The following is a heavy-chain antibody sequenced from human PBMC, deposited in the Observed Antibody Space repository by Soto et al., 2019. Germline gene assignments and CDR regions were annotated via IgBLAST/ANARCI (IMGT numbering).Heavy chain of an antibody. J-gene: IGHJ6*02. CDR1: GGTFSSYA. Sequence: QVQLVQSGAEVKKPGSSVKVSCKASGGTFSSYAISWVRQAPGQGLEWMGGIVPIFGTANYSQKFQGRVTITADESTSTAYMELSSLRSEDTAVYYCARSGQSTAEEESMIVVVITTAPGYYGMDVWGQGTTVTVSS. CDR2: IVPIFGTA. D-gene: IGHD3-22*01. CDR3: ARSGQSTAEEESMIVVVITTAPGYYGMDV. V-gene: IGHV1-69*01.